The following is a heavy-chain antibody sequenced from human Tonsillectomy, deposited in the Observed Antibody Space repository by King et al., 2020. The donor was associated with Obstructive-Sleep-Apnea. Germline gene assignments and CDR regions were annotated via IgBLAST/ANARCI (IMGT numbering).Heavy chain of an antibody. J-gene: IGHJ6*02. CDR1: GYSFTSYW. Sequence: QLVQSGAEVKKPGESLKISCKGSGYSFTSYWIGWVRQMPGKGLEWMGIIYPGDSDTRYNPSFQGQVTISSDKSISTAYLQWSSLKASDTAMYYCARRSNSNYYYYGMDVWGQGTTVTVSS. CDR2: IYPGDSDT. V-gene: IGHV5-51*01. D-gene: IGHD4-11*01. CDR3: ARRSNSNYYYYGMDV.